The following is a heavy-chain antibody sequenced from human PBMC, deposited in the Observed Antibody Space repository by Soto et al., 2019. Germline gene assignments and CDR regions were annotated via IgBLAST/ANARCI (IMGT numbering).Heavy chain of an antibody. CDR3: ARDPGSSGYYYGNDY. CDR1: GYSFTSYG. V-gene: IGHV1-18*01. CDR2: ISAYNGNT. D-gene: IGHD3-22*01. J-gene: IGHJ4*02. Sequence: ASVKVSFKASGYSFTSYGISWVRQAPGQGLEWMGWISAYNGNTNYAQKLQGRVTMTTDTSTSTAYMELRSLRSDDTAVYYCARDPGSSGYYYGNDYWGQGTLVTVSS.